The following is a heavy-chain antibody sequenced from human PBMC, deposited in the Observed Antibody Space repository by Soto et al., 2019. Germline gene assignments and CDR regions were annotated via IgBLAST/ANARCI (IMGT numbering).Heavy chain of an antibody. CDR1: GFSFSNYA. D-gene: IGHD2-2*01. CDR2: ISGHSGST. J-gene: IGHJ3*02. CDR3: AKDIVVVPAAGDAFDI. V-gene: IGHV3-23*01. Sequence: EVQLLESGGGLVQPGGSLRLSCAASGFSFSNYAMSLVRQTPGKGLEWVSSISGHSGSTYYADSVTGRFTISRDNSKNTLFLQMNSLRAEDTALYYCAKDIVVVPAAGDAFDIWGQGTMVTVSS.